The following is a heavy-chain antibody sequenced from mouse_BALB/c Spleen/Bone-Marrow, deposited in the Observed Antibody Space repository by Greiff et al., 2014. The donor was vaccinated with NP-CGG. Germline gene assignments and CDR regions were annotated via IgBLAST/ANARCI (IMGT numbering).Heavy chain of an antibody. CDR1: GYTFTDCA. D-gene: IGHD1-1*01. Sequence: QVQLQQPGPELVRPGVSVKVSCKGSGYTFTDCAMHWVKQSHAKSLEWIGVISTYSGNTNYNQKFKGKATMTVDKSSSTAYMELARLTSEDSAIYYCARSYYGNYYAMDYWGQGTSVTVSS. J-gene: IGHJ4*01. V-gene: IGHV1-67*01. CDR2: ISTYSGNT. CDR3: ARSYYGNYYAMDY.